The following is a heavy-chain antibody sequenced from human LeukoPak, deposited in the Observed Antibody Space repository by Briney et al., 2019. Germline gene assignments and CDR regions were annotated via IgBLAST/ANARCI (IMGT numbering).Heavy chain of an antibody. V-gene: IGHV3-15*01. Sequence: GGSLRLSCAASGFTFSNAWMSWVRQAPGKGLEWVGRIKSKTDGGTTDYAAPVKGRFTISRDDSKNTLYLQMNSLKTEDTAVYYCTTDRLGIQLRNDYWGQGTLVTVSS. CDR3: TTDRLGIQLRNDY. CDR1: GFTFSNAW. J-gene: IGHJ4*02. D-gene: IGHD5-18*01. CDR2: IKSKTDGGTT.